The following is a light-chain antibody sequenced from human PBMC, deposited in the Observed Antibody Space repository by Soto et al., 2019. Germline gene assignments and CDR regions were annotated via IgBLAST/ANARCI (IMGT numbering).Light chain of an antibody. CDR1: SSDVGGYNA. CDR3: NSFRVNRLYV. Sequence: QSALAQPASVSGSPGQTITISCTGTSSDVGGYNAVSWYKHHPGKAPKLIIYEVTHRPAGVSDRFSASKSGNTASLTISGLQAEDEADYYCNSFRVNRLYVFGTGTKVTVL. V-gene: IGLV2-14*01. J-gene: IGLJ1*01. CDR2: EVT.